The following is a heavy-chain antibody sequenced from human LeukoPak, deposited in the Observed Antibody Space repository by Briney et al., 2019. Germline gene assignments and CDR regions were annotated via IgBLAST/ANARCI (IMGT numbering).Heavy chain of an antibody. J-gene: IGHJ5*02. CDR2: ISAYNGNT. V-gene: IGHV1-18*01. CDR1: GYTFTSYG. D-gene: IGHD3-10*01. CDR3: ARDLITMVRGVPFNWFDP. Sequence: GASVKVSCKASGYTFTSYGISWVRQAPGQGLEWMGWISAYNGNTNYAQKLQGRVTMTTDTSTSTAYMELRSLRSDDTAVYYCARDLITMVRGVPFNWFDPWGQGTLVTVSS.